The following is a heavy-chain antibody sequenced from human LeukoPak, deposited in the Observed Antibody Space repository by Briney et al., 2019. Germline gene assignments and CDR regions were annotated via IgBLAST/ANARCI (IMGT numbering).Heavy chain of an antibody. CDR3: AKGIGCWGAFDI. D-gene: IGHD7-27*01. J-gene: IGHJ3*02. Sequence: PGGSLTLSCAASGFTFSSYEMNWVRQAPGKGLEWVAKIKQEGSERDYVDCVKGRFIIYRDSAKNSLYLQMNSLTADDTPGYYCAKGIGCWGAFDIWGQGTVVTVSS. CDR2: IKQEGSER. V-gene: IGHV3-7*03. CDR1: GFTFSSYE.